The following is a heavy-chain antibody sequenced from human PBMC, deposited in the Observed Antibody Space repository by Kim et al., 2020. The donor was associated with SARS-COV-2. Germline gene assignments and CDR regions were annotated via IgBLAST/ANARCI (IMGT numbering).Heavy chain of an antibody. CDR3: AREGVTTVTYYYGMDV. D-gene: IGHD4-4*01. V-gene: IGHV3-48*03. J-gene: IGHJ6*02. Sequence: SVKGRLTIARDNAKNALYLQMNSVRAEDTAVYYCAREGVTTVTYYYGMDVWGQGTTVTVSS.